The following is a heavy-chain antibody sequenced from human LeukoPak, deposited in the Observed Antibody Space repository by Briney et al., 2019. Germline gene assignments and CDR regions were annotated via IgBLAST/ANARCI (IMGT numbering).Heavy chain of an antibody. CDR2: INHSGST. Sequence: PSETLSLTCAVYGGSFSGYYWSWIRQPPGKGLEWIGEINHSGSTNYNPSLKSRVTISVDTSKNQFSLKLSSVTAADTAVYYCARSSSWYKEEDYWGQGTLVTVSS. D-gene: IGHD6-13*01. V-gene: IGHV4-34*01. CDR1: GGSFSGYY. J-gene: IGHJ4*02. CDR3: ARSSSWYKEEDY.